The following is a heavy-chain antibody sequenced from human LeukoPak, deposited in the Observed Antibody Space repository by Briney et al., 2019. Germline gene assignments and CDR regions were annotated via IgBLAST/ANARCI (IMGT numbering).Heavy chain of an antibody. CDR1: GGTFSSYA. D-gene: IGHD6-13*01. Sequence: ASVKVSCKASGGTFSSYAISWVRQAPGQGLEWTGGIIPIFGTANYAQKFQGRVTITADESTSTAYMELSSLRSEDTAVYYCARAEGSGYSSSWGPLDFDYWGQGTLVTVSS. J-gene: IGHJ4*02. CDR2: IIPIFGTA. V-gene: IGHV1-69*13. CDR3: ARAEGSGYSSSWGPLDFDY.